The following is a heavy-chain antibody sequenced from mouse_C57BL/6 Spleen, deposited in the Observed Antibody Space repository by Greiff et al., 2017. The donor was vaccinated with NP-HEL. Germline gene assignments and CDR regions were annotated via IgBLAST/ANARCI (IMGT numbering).Heavy chain of an antibody. J-gene: IGHJ3*01. CDR2: IYPGDGDT. D-gene: IGHD3-2*02. Sequence: VQLQQSGPELVKPGASVKISCKASGYAFSSSWMNWVKQRPGKGLEWIGRIYPGDGDTNYNGKFKGKATLTADKSSSTAYMQLSSLTSEDSAVYFCATTAQATGDWGQGTLVTVSA. CDR3: ATTAQATGD. V-gene: IGHV1-82*01. CDR1: GYAFSSSW.